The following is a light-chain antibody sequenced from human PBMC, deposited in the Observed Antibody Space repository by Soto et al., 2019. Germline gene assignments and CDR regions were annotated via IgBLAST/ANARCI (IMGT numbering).Light chain of an antibody. J-gene: IGLJ3*02. V-gene: IGLV8-61*01. CDR1: SYSVSTSFY. CDR2: STN. CDR3: VLYMGGGIWV. Sequence: QAVVTQEPSFSVSPGRTVTLSCGLSSYSVSTSFYPSWYQQTPGQAPRTLIYSTNTRSSGVPDRFAGSIIGNKAALTITGAQEDYESDYYCVLYMGGGIWVFGGGTKLTVL.